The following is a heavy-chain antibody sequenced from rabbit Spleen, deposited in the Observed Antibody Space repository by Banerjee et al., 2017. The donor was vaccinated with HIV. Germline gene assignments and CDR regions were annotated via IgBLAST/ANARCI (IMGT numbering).Heavy chain of an antibody. CDR3: SRDAATSFSSYGMDL. D-gene: IGHD8-1*01. CDR1: GFSFSFNDY. V-gene: IGHV1S40*01. Sequence: QSLEESGGDLVKPGASLTLTCTASGFSFSFNDYMCWVRQAPGRGLEWIACIAVGSGHFTYSATLAKGRFTISKTSSTTVTLQMTSLTVVDPATYFCSRDAATSFSSYGMDLWGPGTLVTVS. CDR2: IAVGSGHFT. J-gene: IGHJ6*01.